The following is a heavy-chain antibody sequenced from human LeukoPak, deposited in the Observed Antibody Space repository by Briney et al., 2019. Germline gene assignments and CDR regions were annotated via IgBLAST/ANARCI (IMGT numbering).Heavy chain of an antibody. J-gene: IGHJ4*02. CDR2: IYSGGST. CDR1: GFTVSSNY. Sequence: AGSLRLSCAPAGFTVSSNYMSWVRPAPEKVIEWVSFIYSGGSTYYADSVKGRFTIYRDNSKNTLYLQMNSLRAEDTAVYYCARESIAAAGTDYWGQGTLVTVSS. CDR3: ARESIAAAGTDY. D-gene: IGHD6-13*01. V-gene: IGHV3-66*01.